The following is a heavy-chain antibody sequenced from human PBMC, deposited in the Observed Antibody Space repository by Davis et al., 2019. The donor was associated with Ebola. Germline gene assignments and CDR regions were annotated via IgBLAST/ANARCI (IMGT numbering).Heavy chain of an antibody. V-gene: IGHV3-48*01. D-gene: IGHD2-2*01. CDR3: ARVLSGTSYNFMDV. Sequence: GESLKISCAASRFTFSDYSMNWVRQAPGKGLEWVSYISGGSGAIYYAASVKGRFTISRDNAKNSLFLQMNSLRAEDTAVYYCARVLSGTSYNFMDVWGKGTTVTVSS. CDR2: ISGGSGAI. J-gene: IGHJ6*03. CDR1: RFTFSDYS.